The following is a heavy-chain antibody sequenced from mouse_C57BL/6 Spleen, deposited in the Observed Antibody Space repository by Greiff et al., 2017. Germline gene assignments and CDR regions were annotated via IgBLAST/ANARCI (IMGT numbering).Heavy chain of an antibody. V-gene: IGHV1-54*01. J-gene: IGHJ4*01. CDR2: INPGSGGT. CDR1: GYAFTNYL. D-gene: IGHD2-2*01. CDR3: ARYGSRYAMDY. Sequence: QVQLQQSGAELVRPGTSVTVSCKASGYAFTNYLIEWVKQRPGQGLEWIGVINPGSGGTNYNEKFKGKATLTADKSSSTAYLQLISLTSEDSAVYFCARYGSRYAMDYWGQGTSVTVSS.